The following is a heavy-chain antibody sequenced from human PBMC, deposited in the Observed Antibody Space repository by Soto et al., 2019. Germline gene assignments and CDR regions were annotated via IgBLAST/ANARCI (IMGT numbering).Heavy chain of an antibody. CDR3: ARIWGSYRYFDY. CDR1: GFTFSSYA. J-gene: IGHJ4*02. Sequence: GGSLRLSCAASGFTFSSYAMSWVRQAPGKGLEWVSAISGSGGGTYYADSVRGRFTISRDNSKNTLYLQMNSLRAEDTSVYYCARIWGSYRYFDYWGQGTLVTVSS. CDR2: ISGSGGGT. D-gene: IGHD3-16*02. V-gene: IGHV3-23*01.